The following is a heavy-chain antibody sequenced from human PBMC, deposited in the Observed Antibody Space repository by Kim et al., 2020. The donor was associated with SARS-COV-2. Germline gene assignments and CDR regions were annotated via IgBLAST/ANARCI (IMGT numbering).Heavy chain of an antibody. CDR3: AKDYYSSADQGAFDI. CDR1: GFTFDDYA. D-gene: IGHD3-22*01. V-gene: IGHV3-9*01. J-gene: IGHJ3*02. Sequence: GGSLRRSCVASGFTFDDYAMHWVRQAPGKGLEWVSGISWNSGNIGYADSVKGRFTISRDNAKNSLYLQMNSLKAEDTALYYCAKDYYSSADQGAFDIWGQGTMVTVSS. CDR2: ISWNSGNI.